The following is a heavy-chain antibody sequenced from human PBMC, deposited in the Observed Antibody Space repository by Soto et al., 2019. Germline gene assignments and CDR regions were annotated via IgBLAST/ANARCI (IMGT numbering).Heavy chain of an antibody. Sequence: PGGSLSLSCAASGFTFSSYWMHWVRQAPGKGLEWVASITSSGSYVYYAVSVKGRFSASRDNAKNSLSLQMDSLRPDDTAIYFCVKDEGIEAMDVWGQGTTVTVSS. CDR2: ITSSGSYV. CDR1: GFTFSSYW. V-gene: IGHV3-21*01. CDR3: VKDEGIEAMDV. J-gene: IGHJ6*02. D-gene: IGHD3-3*02.